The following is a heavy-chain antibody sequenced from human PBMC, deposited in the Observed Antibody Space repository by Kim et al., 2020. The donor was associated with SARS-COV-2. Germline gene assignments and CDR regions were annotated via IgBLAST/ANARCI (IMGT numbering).Heavy chain of an antibody. CDR1: GFTFDDYA. Sequence: GGSLRLSCAASGFTFDDYAMHWVRQAPGKGLEWVSGISWNSGSIGYADSVKGRFTISRDNAKNSLYLQMNSLRAEDTALYYCAKASMADSSGWYGVYYYYDMGVWGKGATVTVSS. CDR2: ISWNSGSI. V-gene: IGHV3-9*01. CDR3: AKASMADSSGWYGVYYYYDMGV. J-gene: IGHJ6*03. D-gene: IGHD6-19*01.